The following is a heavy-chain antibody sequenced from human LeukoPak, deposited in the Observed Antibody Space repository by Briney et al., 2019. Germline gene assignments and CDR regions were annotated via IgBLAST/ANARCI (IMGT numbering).Heavy chain of an antibody. V-gene: IGHV1-3*01. CDR1: GYTFTTYA. Sequence: ASVKVSCKASGYTFTTYAIHWVRQAPGQRLEWMGWINVGNANTKYSQKLQGRVAITRDTSASTAYMELSTLRSEDTAVYYCARVPYYYDNYWFDPWGQGTLVTVSS. J-gene: IGHJ5*01. D-gene: IGHD3-22*01. CDR3: ARVPYYYDNYWFDP. CDR2: INVGNANT.